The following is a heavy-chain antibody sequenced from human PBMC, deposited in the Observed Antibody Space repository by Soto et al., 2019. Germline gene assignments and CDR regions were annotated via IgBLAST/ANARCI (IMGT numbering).Heavy chain of an antibody. J-gene: IGHJ4*02. V-gene: IGHV3-23*01. CDR1: GFTFSSYA. D-gene: IGHD3-16*01. CDR3: AKVNSYPGVYYFDY. Sequence: GGSLRLSCAASGFTFSSYAMSWVRQAPGKGLEWVSAISGSGGSTYYASSVKGRFTISRDNSKNTLYLQMNSLRAEDTAVYYCAKVNSYPGVYYFDYWGQGTLVTVSS. CDR2: ISGSGGST.